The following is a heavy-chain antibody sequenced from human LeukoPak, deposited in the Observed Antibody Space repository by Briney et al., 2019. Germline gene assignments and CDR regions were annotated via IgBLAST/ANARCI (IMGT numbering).Heavy chain of an antibody. D-gene: IGHD2-2*01. CDR3: TTDPIVVVPAAIPRAFDY. J-gene: IGHJ4*02. CDR2: IKSKTDGGTT. Sequence: PGGSLRLSCAASGFTFNNAWMSWVRQAPGKGLEWVGRIKSKTDGGTTDYAAPVKGRFTISRDDSKNTLYLQMNSLKTEDTAVYYCTTDPIVVVPAAIPRAFDYWGQGTLVTVSS. CDR1: GFTFNNAW. V-gene: IGHV3-15*01.